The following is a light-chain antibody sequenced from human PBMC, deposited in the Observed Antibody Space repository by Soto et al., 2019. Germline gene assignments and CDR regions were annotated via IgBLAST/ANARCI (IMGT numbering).Light chain of an antibody. CDR2: ELN. CDR1: SSDVGGYNF. J-gene: IGLJ1*01. Sequence: QSALTQPPSASGSPGQSVTISYTGTSSDVGGYNFVSWYQQHPGKAPKLMIYELNKRPSGVPDRFSGSKSGNTASLTVSGLQAEDEADYYCSSYAGSNNRYVFGTGTKLTVL. V-gene: IGLV2-8*01. CDR3: SSYAGSNNRYV.